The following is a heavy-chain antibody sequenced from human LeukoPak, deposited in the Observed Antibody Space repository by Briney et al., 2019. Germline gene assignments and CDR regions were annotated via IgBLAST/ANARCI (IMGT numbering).Heavy chain of an antibody. CDR3: ARLGRFLEWLGPFDY. D-gene: IGHD3-3*01. J-gene: IGHJ4*02. Sequence: GESLKISCKGSGYSFTSYWIGWARQMPGKGLGWMGIIYPGDSDTRYSPPFQGQVTISADKSLSNAYLQWSSLKASETAMYYCARLGRFLEWLGPFDYWGQGTLVTVSS. CDR2: IYPGDSDT. CDR1: GYSFTSYW. V-gene: IGHV5-51*01.